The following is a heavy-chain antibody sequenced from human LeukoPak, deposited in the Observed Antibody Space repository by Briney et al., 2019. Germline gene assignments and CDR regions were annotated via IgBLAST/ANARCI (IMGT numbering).Heavy chain of an antibody. CDR1: GFTFNIYA. J-gene: IGHJ5*02. CDR2: MCGSAGCT. Sequence: GGSLGLSCAASGFTFNIYAMSWVRLAPGKGLQWVASMCGSAGCTYYADSVKGRFTISRDNSKNTLYLQMNSLRAEDTAIYYCARDRPNYHESNGHYYQRDGDHWGQGTLVTVSS. D-gene: IGHD3-22*01. V-gene: IGHV3-23*01. CDR3: ARDRPNYHESNGHYYQRDGDH.